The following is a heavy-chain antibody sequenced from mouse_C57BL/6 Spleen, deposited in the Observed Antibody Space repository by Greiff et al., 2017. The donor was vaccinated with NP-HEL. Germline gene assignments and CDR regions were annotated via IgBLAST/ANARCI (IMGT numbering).Heavy chain of an antibody. CDR2: INPNNGGT. CDR3: ARTGTTVVATPYWYFDV. D-gene: IGHD1-1*01. J-gene: IGHJ1*03. V-gene: IGHV1-18*01. CDR1: GYTFTDYN. Sequence: EVQLQQSGPELVKPGASVKIPCKASGYTFTDYNMDWVKQSHGKSLEWIGDINPNNGGTIYNQKFKGKATLTVDKSSSTAYMELRSLTSEDTAVYYCARTGTTVVATPYWYFDVWGTGTTVTVSS.